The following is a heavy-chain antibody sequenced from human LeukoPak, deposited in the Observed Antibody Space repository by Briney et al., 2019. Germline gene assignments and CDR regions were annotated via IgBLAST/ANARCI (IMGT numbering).Heavy chain of an antibody. CDR3: ARVKGYCSGGSCYSGLFDY. V-gene: IGHV1-46*01. Sequence: ASVKVSCKASGYTFTSYNMHWVRQAPGQGLEWMGIINPSGGSTSYAQKFQGRVTMTRDTSTSTAYMELSSLRSEDTAVYYCARVKGYCSGGSCYSGLFDYWGQGTLVTVSS. CDR2: INPSGGST. CDR1: GYTFTSYN. D-gene: IGHD2-15*01. J-gene: IGHJ4*02.